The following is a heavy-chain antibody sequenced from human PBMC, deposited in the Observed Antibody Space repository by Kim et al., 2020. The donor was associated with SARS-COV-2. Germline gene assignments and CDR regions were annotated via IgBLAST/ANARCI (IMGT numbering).Heavy chain of an antibody. J-gene: IGHJ4*02. CDR2: IYYSGST. CDR3: ARFVVVPAADPYYFDY. CDR1: GGSISSSSYY. V-gene: IGHV4-39*01. Sequence: SETLSLTCTVSGGSISSSSYYWGWIRQPPGKGLEWIGSIYYSGSTYYNPSLKSRVTISVDTSKNQFSLKLSSVTAADTAVYYCARFVVVPAADPYYFDYWGQGTLVTVSS. D-gene: IGHD2-2*01.